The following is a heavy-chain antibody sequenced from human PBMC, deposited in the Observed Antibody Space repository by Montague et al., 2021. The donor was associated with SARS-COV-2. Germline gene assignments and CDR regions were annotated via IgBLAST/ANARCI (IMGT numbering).Heavy chain of an antibody. Sequence: SETLSLTCSVSGGSISSSYWSWIRQPPGKGLEWIGYIYHYGGAKYNPSLKSRVTISVDTSKNQFSLRLSSVTAADTAVYYCAGYDRGGNYASPIYAMDVWGQGTTVTVSS. CDR3: AGYDRGGNYASPIYAMDV. D-gene: IGHD4-23*01. CDR1: GGSISSSY. V-gene: IGHV4-59*08. J-gene: IGHJ6*02. CDR2: IYHYGGA.